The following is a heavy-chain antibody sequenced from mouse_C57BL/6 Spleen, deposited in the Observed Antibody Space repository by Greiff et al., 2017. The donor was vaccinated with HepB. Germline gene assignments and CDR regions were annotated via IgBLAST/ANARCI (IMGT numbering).Heavy chain of an antibody. Sequence: QVQLQQPGAELVKPGASVKLSCKASGYTFTSYWMHWVKQRPGQGLEWIGMIHPNSGSTNYNEKFKSKATLTLDKSSSTAYMQLSSLTSEDSAVYYCASGTVVATPFDYWGQGTTLTVSS. D-gene: IGHD1-1*01. J-gene: IGHJ2*01. CDR3: ASGTVVATPFDY. V-gene: IGHV1-64*01. CDR2: IHPNSGST. CDR1: GYTFTSYW.